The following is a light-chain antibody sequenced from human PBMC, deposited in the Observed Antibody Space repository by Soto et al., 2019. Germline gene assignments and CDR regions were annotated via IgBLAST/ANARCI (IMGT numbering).Light chain of an antibody. Sequence: DIQIPQSPSSLSASVGDRVTITCQASQDISNYLNWYQQKPGKAPKLLIYDASNLETGVPSRFSGSGSGTDFTFTISSLQPEDIATYYCQQYDNLLTFGQGTRLEIK. V-gene: IGKV1-33*01. CDR3: QQYDNLLT. CDR2: DAS. J-gene: IGKJ5*01. CDR1: QDISNY.